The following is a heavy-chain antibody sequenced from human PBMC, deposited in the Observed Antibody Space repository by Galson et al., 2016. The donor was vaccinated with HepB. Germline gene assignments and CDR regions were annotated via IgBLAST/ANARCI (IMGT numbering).Heavy chain of an antibody. CDR3: ARGKRPRQWLITKWFDP. D-gene: IGHD6-19*01. J-gene: IGHJ5*02. CDR1: GGSTGRSSYY. CDR2: LYYTGRT. V-gene: IGHV4-39*01. Sequence: ETLSLTCTVSGGSTGRSSYYWGWIRQPPGKGLEWIGSLYYTGRTSYNPSLKSRLTISVDTSKNQFSLKLRSVTAADTAVYYCARGKRPRQWLITKWFDPWGQGTPVTVSA.